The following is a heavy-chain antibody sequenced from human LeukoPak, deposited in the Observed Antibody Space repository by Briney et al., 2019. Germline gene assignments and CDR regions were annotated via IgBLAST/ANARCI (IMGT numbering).Heavy chain of an antibody. V-gene: IGHV1-8*03. CDR2: INPNSGNT. CDR1: GYTFTSYD. CDR3: AAGLAYYYYSSGYYSRYYYYYYMDV. J-gene: IGHJ6*03. Sequence: ASVKVSCKASGYTFTSYDINWVRQATGQGLEWMGWINPNSGNTGYAQKFKGRVTITRNTSISTVYMELSSLRSEDTAVDYCAAGLAYYYYSSGYYSRYYYYYYMDVWGKGTTVTVSS. D-gene: IGHD3-22*01.